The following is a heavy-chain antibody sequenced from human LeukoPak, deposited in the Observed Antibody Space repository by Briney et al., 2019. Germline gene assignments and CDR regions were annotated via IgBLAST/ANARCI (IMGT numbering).Heavy chain of an antibody. D-gene: IGHD2-21*01. CDR3: ARGLGPFVGVPYYFDY. Sequence: GASVKVSCKASGYTFTSYYMHWVRQAPGQGLEWMGWISAYNGNTNYAQKLQGRVTMTTDTSTSTAYMELRSLRSDDTAVYYCARGLGPFVGVPYYFDYWGQGTLVTVSS. CDR2: ISAYNGNT. CDR1: GYTFTSYY. J-gene: IGHJ4*02. V-gene: IGHV1-18*04.